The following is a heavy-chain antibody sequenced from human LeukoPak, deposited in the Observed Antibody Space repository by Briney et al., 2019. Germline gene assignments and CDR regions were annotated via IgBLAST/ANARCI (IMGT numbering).Heavy chain of an antibody. CDR3: ARGLEGYGGRNFDY. J-gene: IGHJ4*02. D-gene: IGHD2-15*01. V-gene: IGHV4-34*01. Sequence: SETLSLTCAVYGGSFISYYWSWIRQPPGKGLEWIGEINHSGSSNYNPSLKSRVTIPVDTSKNQFSLKLTSVTAADTAVYYCARGLEGYGGRNFDYWGQGTLVTVSS. CDR2: INHSGSS. CDR1: GGSFISYY.